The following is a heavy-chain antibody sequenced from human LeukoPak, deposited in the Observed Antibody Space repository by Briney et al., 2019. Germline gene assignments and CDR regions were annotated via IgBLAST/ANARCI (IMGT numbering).Heavy chain of an antibody. CDR2: MNPNSGNT. CDR1: GYTFTSYD. D-gene: IGHD5-12*01. V-gene: IGHV1-8*01. J-gene: IGHJ5*02. CDR3: ARAQWLRHPNRARDWFDP. Sequence: ASVKVSCKASGYTFTSYDINWVRQATGQGLEWMGWMNPNSGNTGYAQKFQGRVTMTRNTSISTAYMELSSLRSEDTAVYYCARAQWLRHPNRARDWFDPWGQGTLVTVSS.